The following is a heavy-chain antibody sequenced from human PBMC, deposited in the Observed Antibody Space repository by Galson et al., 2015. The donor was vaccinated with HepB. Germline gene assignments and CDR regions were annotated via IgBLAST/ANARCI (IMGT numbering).Heavy chain of an antibody. V-gene: IGHV7-4-1*02. CDR2: INTNTGNP. Sequence: QSGAEVKKPGESLKTSCKASGYTFNSYAMNWVRQAPGQGLEWMGWINTNTGNPTYAQGFTGRFVFSLDTSVTTAYPQISSLKAEDTAVYYCARTPYYGSGSHSNAWFDPWGQGTLVTVSS. J-gene: IGHJ5*02. CDR3: ARTPYYGSGSHSNAWFDP. D-gene: IGHD3-10*01. CDR1: GYTFNSYA.